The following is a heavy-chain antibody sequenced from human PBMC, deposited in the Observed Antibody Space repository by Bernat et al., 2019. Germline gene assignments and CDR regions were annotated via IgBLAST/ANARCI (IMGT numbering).Heavy chain of an antibody. J-gene: IGHJ4*02. CDR3: VSGAG. CDR1: GFSFNNNR. V-gene: IGHV3-7*01. D-gene: IGHD3-10*01. Sequence: VQLVESGGGVVQPGRSLRLSCAASGFSFNNNRMNWVRQASGKGLEWVANIKEDGSEKYYVDSVKGRFTISRDNAKNSLYLQMNSLRAEDTAVYYCVSGAGWGQGTLVTVSS. CDR2: IKEDGSEK.